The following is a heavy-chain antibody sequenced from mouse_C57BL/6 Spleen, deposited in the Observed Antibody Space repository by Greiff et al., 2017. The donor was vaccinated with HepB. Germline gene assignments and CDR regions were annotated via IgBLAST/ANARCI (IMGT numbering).Heavy chain of an antibody. V-gene: IGHV2-2*01. CDR1: GFSLTSYG. CDR3: ARKGHYYGSSEGYFDV. J-gene: IGHJ1*03. D-gene: IGHD1-1*01. Sequence: VQLQESGPGLVQPSQSLSITCTVSGFSLTSYGVHWVRQSPGKGLEWLGVIWSGGSTDYNAAFISRLSISKDNSKSQVFFKMNSLQADDTAIYYCARKGHYYGSSEGYFDVWGTGTTVTVSS. CDR2: IWSGGST.